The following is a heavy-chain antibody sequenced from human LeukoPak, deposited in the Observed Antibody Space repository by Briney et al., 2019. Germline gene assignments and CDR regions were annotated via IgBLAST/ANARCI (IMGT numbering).Heavy chain of an antibody. J-gene: IGHJ4*02. V-gene: IGHV1-58*02. CDR2: IVVGSGNT. Sequence: ASVKVSCKASGFTFTSSAMQWVRQARGQRLEWIGWIVVGSGNTNYAQKLQERVTITRDMSTSTAYMELSSLRSEDTAVYYCAAAGSSGSWLPFDYWGQGTLVTVSS. D-gene: IGHD6-13*01. CDR3: AAAGSSGSWLPFDY. CDR1: GFTFTSSA.